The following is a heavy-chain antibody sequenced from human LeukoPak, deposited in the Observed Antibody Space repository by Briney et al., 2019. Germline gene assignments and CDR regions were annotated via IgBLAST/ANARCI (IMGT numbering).Heavy chain of an antibody. J-gene: IGHJ4*02. CDR2: ISYDGSNK. D-gene: IGHD2-2*01. CDR3: ARDRAVPAAKTYYFDY. V-gene: IGHV3-30-3*01. Sequence: GRSLRLSCAASGFTFSSYAMHWVRQAPGKGLEWVAVISYDGSNKCYADSVKGRFTISRDNSKNTLYLQMNSLRAEDTAVYYCARDRAVPAAKTYYFDYWGQETLATVSS. CDR1: GFTFSSYA.